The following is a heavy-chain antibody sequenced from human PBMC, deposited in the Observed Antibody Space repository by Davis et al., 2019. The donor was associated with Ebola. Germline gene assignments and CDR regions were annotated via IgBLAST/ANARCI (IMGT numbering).Heavy chain of an antibody. J-gene: IGHJ5*02. Sequence: SETLSLTCAVYGGSISSYYWSWIRQPPGKGLEWIGYIYYSGSTNYNPSLKSRVTISVDTSKNQFSLKLSSVTAADTAVYYCARGTLTRPVWFDPWGQGTLVTVSS. CDR3: ARGTLTRPVWFDP. D-gene: IGHD1-14*01. V-gene: IGHV4-59*01. CDR2: IYYSGST. CDR1: GGSISSYY.